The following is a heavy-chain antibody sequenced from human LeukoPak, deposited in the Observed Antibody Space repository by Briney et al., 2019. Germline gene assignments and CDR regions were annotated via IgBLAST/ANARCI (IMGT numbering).Heavy chain of an antibody. Sequence: ASVKVSCKASGYTFTSYYMHWVRQAPGQGLEWMGIINPSGGSTSYAQKFQGRVTMTRDTSTSTVYMELSSLRSEDTAVYYCARDPIVGATMGYFDYWGQGTLVTVSS. CDR2: INPSGGST. CDR3: ARDPIVGATMGYFDY. CDR1: GYTFTSYY. V-gene: IGHV1-46*01. D-gene: IGHD1-26*01. J-gene: IGHJ4*02.